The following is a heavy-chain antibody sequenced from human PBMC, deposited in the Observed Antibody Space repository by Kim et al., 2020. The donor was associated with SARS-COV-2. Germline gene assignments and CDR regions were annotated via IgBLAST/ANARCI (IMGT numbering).Heavy chain of an antibody. J-gene: IGHJ4*02. CDR3: AKFKGPAAREQYSFDY. Sequence: GGSLRLSCVASGFTFSVFAMSWVRQTPGKGLEWVSGIGGSGRSSFYADSVKGRFTISRDNSKNTLYLQMNSLRAEDTAVYYCAKFKGPAAREQYSFDYWGQGTLVTVSS. CDR1: GFTFSVFA. V-gene: IGHV3-23*01. CDR2: IGGSGRSS. D-gene: IGHD2-2*01.